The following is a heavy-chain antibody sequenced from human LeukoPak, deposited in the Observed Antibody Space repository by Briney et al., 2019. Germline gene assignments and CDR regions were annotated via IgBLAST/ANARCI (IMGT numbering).Heavy chain of an antibody. CDR3: ARDLGDYGGNFGGFDP. CDR2: IKLDGSTK. V-gene: IGHV3-7*01. J-gene: IGHJ5*02. CDR1: GLIFSNYW. D-gene: IGHD4-23*01. Sequence: GGSLRLSCAASGLIFSNYWMSWVRQAPGKGLEWVANIKLDGSTKDYVDSVKGRFTISRDNSKNTLYLQMNSLRAEDTAVYYCARDLGDYGGNFGGFDPWGQGTLVTVSS.